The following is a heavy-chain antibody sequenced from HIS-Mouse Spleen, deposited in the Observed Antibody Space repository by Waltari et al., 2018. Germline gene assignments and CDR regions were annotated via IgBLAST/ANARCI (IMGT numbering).Heavy chain of an antibody. CDR1: GGSISSSSYY. J-gene: IGHJ2*01. CDR2: SYYRGRT. D-gene: IGHD6-13*01. Sequence: QLQLQESGPGLVKPSETLSLTCTVSGGSISSSSYYWGWIRQPPGKGLEWIGGSYYRGRTCSNPSLKGGVTLSVDTSKNQFSLKLSSVTAADTAVYYCAREIPYSSSWYDWYFDLWGRGTLVTVSS. V-gene: IGHV4-39*07. CDR3: AREIPYSSSWYDWYFDL.